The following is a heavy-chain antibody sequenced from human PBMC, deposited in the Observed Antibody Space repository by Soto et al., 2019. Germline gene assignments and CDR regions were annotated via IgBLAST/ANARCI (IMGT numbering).Heavy chain of an antibody. V-gene: IGHV4-30-2*01. D-gene: IGHD3-3*01. CDR1: GGSISSGGYS. Sequence: PSDTLSLTCAVSGGSISSGGYSWSWIRQPPGKGLEWIGYIYHSGSTYYNPSLKSRVTISVDRSKNQFSLKLSSVTAADTAVYYCARVNYDFWSGFYYGMDVWGQGTTVTVSS. J-gene: IGHJ6*02. CDR3: ARVNYDFWSGFYYGMDV. CDR2: IYHSGST.